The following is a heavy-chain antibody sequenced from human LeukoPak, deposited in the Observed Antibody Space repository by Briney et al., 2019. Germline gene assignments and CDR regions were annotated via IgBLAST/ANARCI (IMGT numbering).Heavy chain of an antibody. Sequence: GRSLRLSCAASGFIFDDYAMHWVRQAPGKGLEWVSDISWNSGSIGYADSVKGRFTISRDNAKNSLHLQMNSLRAEDTALYYCAKLPPLYCSSTSCYGASDAFDIWGQGTMVTVSS. CDR2: ISWNSGSI. D-gene: IGHD2-2*01. J-gene: IGHJ3*02. CDR3: AKLPPLYCSSTSCYGASDAFDI. V-gene: IGHV3-9*01. CDR1: GFIFDDYA.